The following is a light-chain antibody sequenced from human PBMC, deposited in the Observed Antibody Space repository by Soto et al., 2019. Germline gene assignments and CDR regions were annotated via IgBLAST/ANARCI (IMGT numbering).Light chain of an antibody. Sequence: EIVLTQSPGILSLSPGERATLSCRASQSVSSDFLAWYQQKPGQAPRLLIYGASTRATGIPDRFSGSGSETDFSLTISRLEPEDVALYYCQQYDTSPFTFGQGTRLQIK. CDR3: QQYDTSPFT. CDR2: GAS. J-gene: IGKJ5*01. V-gene: IGKV3-20*01. CDR1: QSVSSDF.